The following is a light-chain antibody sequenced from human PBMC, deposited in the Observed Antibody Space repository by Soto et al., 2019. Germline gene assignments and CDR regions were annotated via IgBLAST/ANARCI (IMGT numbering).Light chain of an antibody. CDR2: DAS. Sequence: DIQMTQSPSTLSASVGDRVTITCRASQSISSWLAWYQQKPGKAPKLLIYDASSLESGVPSRFSGSGSWTEFTLTISSLQPDDFATYYCQQYNSYQWTFGQGTKVEIK. V-gene: IGKV1-5*01. CDR3: QQYNSYQWT. CDR1: QSISSW. J-gene: IGKJ1*01.